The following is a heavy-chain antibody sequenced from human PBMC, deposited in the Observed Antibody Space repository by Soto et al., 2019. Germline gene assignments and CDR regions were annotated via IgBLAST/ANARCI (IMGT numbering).Heavy chain of an antibody. J-gene: IGHJ5*01. CDR1: GDSISNLDYF. CDR3: ARGRYCLTGRCFPNWFDS. D-gene: IGHD7-27*01. CDR2: IYKSATT. Sequence: QVQLLESGPGLVKPSQTLSLTCSVSGDSISNLDYFWAWIRPPPVQALEYIGYIYKSATTYYNPSFESRVAISVDTSKRQCSLNVTSVTAADTAVYFCARGRYCLTGRCFPNWFDSWGQGALVTVSS. V-gene: IGHV4-30-4*01.